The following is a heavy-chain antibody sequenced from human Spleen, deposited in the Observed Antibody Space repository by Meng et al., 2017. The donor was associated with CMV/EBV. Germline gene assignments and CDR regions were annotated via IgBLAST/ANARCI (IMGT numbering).Heavy chain of an antibody. D-gene: IGHD2-2*01. V-gene: IGHV4-34*01. CDR2: INHSGST. J-gene: IGHJ5*02. CDR3: AREVVVSGASDWFDP. CDR1: GGSFSGYY. Sequence: GSLRLSCAVYGGSFSGYYWSWIRQPPGKGLEWIGEINHSGSTNYNPSLKSRVTISVDTSKNQFSLKLSSVTAADTAVYYCAREVVVSGASDWFDPWGQGTLVTVSS.